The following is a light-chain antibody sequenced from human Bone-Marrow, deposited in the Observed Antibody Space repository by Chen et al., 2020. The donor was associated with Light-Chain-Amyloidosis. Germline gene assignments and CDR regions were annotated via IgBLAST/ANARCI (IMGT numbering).Light chain of an antibody. J-gene: IGLJ2*01. Sequence: QSALTQPASDSGSPGQSITIPCTGTSSEVGGYNHVSWYQQHPGKAPKLMIYDVSYRPPGVSNRFSGSNSGNTASLTISGLQAEDEADYSCSSYTSSRTLVFGGGTKLTVL. V-gene: IGLV2-14*03. CDR1: SSEVGGYNH. CDR3: SSYTSSRTLV. CDR2: DVS.